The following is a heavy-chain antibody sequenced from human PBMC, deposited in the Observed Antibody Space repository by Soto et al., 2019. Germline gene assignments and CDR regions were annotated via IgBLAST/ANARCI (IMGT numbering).Heavy chain of an antibody. V-gene: IGHV4-34*01. Sequence: QVQLQQWGAGLLKPSETLSLTCAVYGGSFSGYYWTWIRQPPGTGLEWIGEINHSGSTNYNPSLKSRATISVDTSKNQFSPKLTSVTAADTAVYYCASDKITGLFDYWGQGTLVTVSS. CDR1: GGSFSGYY. D-gene: IGHD2-8*02. CDR2: INHSGST. CDR3: ASDKITGLFDY. J-gene: IGHJ4*02.